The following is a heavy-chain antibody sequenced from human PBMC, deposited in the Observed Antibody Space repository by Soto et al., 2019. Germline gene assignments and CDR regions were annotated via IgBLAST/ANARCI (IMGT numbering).Heavy chain of an antibody. D-gene: IGHD6-25*01. Sequence: QVQLVESGGGVVQPGRSLRLSCAASGFTFSSYGMHWVRQAPGKGLEWVAVIWYDGSNKYYADSVKGRFTISRDNSKNTLYLQMNSLRAEDTAVYYCARGVRLQARGYFDYWGQGTLVTVSS. J-gene: IGHJ4*02. V-gene: IGHV3-33*01. CDR3: ARGVRLQARGYFDY. CDR2: IWYDGSNK. CDR1: GFTFSSYG.